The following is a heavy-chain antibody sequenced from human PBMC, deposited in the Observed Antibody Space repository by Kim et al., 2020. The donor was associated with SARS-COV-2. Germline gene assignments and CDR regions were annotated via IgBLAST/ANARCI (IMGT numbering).Heavy chain of an antibody. D-gene: IGHD3-10*01. CDR3: AKVGAHARVWVDV. J-gene: IGHJ6*02. V-gene: IGHV3-23*01. Sequence: YADSVKSRLTSHRDNSKNPLYLQRNSLRAEDTAVYYCAKVGAHARVWVDVWGQGTTVTVSS.